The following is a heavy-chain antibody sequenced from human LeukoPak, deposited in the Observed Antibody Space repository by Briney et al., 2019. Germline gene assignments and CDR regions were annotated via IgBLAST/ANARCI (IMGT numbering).Heavy chain of an antibody. Sequence: GGSLRLSCAVSGFTFSSYSMNWVRQAPGKGLEWISVINSGGTTYYADSVKGRFTISRDNSKNTLYLQMNSLRAEDTAVYYCAKMDSDYYIDFWGQGTLVTVSS. J-gene: IGHJ4*02. CDR3: AKMDSDYYIDF. CDR2: INSGGTT. D-gene: IGHD3/OR15-3a*01. CDR1: GFTFSSYS. V-gene: IGHV3-53*01.